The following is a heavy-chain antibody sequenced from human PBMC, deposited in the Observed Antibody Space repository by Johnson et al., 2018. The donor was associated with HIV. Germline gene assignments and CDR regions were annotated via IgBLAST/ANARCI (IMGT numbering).Heavy chain of an antibody. J-gene: IGHJ3*02. D-gene: IGHD3-22*01. CDR1: EFTFSNYW. CDR3: ARPVPDDYDSRGYYSAAVDI. Sequence: VRLVESGGGLVQPGGSLRPSCAASEFTFSNYWMHWVRQGLGKGLVWVSRINSDGSSTSYADSVKGRFTISRDNAKNTLYLQMNSLRAEDTAVYYCARPVPDDYDSRGYYSAAVDIWGEGTMVTVSS. CDR2: INSDGSST. V-gene: IGHV3-74*01.